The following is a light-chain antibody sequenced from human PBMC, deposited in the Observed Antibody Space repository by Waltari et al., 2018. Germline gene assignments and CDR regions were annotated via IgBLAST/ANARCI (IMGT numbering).Light chain of an antibody. CDR3: QQRRNWPLT. CDR1: QSVTNY. V-gene: IGKV3-11*01. J-gene: IGKJ4*01. Sequence: DIVLTQSPAILSLSPGERASLSCSASQSVTNYLAWYQQKPGQAPRLPFYDTSTRATGIPARFSGSGFGTDFTLTISSLEPEDFAVYYCQQRRNWPLTFGGGTKVEIK. CDR2: DTS.